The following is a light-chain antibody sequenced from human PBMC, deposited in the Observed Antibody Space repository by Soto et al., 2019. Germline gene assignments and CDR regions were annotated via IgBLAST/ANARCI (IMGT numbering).Light chain of an antibody. CDR1: QSISSSY. J-gene: IGKJ1*01. V-gene: IGKV3-20*01. Sequence: EIVLTQSPGTLSLSPGERATLSCRASQSISSSYLAWYQQKPGQAPRLLVYGASSRATGIPDRFSGSGSGTDFTLTISRLEPEDFALYYCRQYSSSLWTFGQGTKVDIK. CDR2: GAS. CDR3: RQYSSSLWT.